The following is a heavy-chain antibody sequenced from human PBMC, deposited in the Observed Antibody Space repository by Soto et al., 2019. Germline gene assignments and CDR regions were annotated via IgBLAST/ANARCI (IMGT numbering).Heavy chain of an antibody. Sequence: SETLSLTCAVYGGSFSGYYWSWIRQPPGKGLEWIGEINHSGSTNYNPSLKSRVTISVDTSKNQFSLKLSSVTAADTAVYYCARLSAYYYDIGRRGWFDPWGQGTLVTVSS. CDR3: ARLSAYYYDIGRRGWFDP. D-gene: IGHD3-22*01. CDR1: GGSFSGYY. CDR2: INHSGST. V-gene: IGHV4-34*01. J-gene: IGHJ5*02.